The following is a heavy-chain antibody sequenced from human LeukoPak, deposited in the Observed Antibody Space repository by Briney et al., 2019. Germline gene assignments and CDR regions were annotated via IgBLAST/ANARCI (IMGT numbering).Heavy chain of an antibody. CDR2: ISNTGGST. CDR1: GFSFNTYA. CDR3: AKAERGYYDSSFDY. Sequence: GGSLRLSCAASGFSFNTYAMSWVRQAPGKGLEWVSAISNTGGSTYYADSVKGRFTISRDKSKNTLSLQMNSLRAEDTAVYYCAKAERGYYDSSFDYWGQGTLVTVSS. J-gene: IGHJ4*02. D-gene: IGHD3-22*01. V-gene: IGHV3-23*01.